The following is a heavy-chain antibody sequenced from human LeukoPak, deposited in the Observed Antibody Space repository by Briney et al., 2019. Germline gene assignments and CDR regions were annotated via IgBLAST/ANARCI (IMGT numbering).Heavy chain of an antibody. CDR1: GFTFSSYS. CDR2: ISGSGGGT. D-gene: IGHD1-26*01. V-gene: IGHV3-23*01. J-gene: IGHJ4*02. Sequence: GGSLRLSCAASGFTFSSYSMNWVRQAPEKALEWVSNISGSGGGTYYADSVKGRFTISRDDSKNTLYLQMNSLRAEDTAVYYCAKDLGRYRNNYFDYWGQGTLVTVSS. CDR3: AKDLGRYRNNYFDY.